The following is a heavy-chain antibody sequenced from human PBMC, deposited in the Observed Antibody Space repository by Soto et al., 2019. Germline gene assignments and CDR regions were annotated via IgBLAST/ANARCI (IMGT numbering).Heavy chain of an antibody. CDR2: ISYDGSNK. J-gene: IGHJ4*02. V-gene: IGHV3-30-3*01. Sequence: QVQLVESGGGVVQPGRSLRLSCAASGFTFSSYAMHWVRQAPGKGLEWVAVISYDGSNKYYADYVKGRFTISRDNSKNTLYLQMNSLRAEDTAVYYCARGGHAVTDHCDYWGQGTLVTVSS. D-gene: IGHD4-4*01. CDR1: GFTFSSYA. CDR3: ARGGHAVTDHCDY.